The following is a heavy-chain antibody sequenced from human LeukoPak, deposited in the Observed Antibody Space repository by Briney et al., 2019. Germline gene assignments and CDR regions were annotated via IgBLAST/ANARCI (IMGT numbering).Heavy chain of an antibody. V-gene: IGHV4-34*01. CDR2: INHSGST. D-gene: IGHD6-13*01. CDR1: GGSFSGYY. CDR3: ASLPRGSSSWYSRYFDY. Sequence: KPSETLSLTCAVYGGSFSGYYWSWIRQLPGKGLEWIGEINHSGSTNYNPSLKSRVTISVDTSKNQFSLKLSSVTAADTAVYYCASLPRGSSSWYSRYFDYWGQGTLVTVSS. J-gene: IGHJ4*02.